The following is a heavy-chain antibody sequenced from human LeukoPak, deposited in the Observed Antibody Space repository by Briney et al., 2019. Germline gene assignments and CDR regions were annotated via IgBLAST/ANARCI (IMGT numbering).Heavy chain of an antibody. CDR1: GFTFDNYA. V-gene: IGHV3-7*03. CDR2: INHNGNVN. Sequence: PGGSLRLSCGASGFTFDNYAMNWARQAPGKGLEWVASINHNGNVNYYVDSVKGRFTISRDNAKNSLYLQMSNLRAEDTAVYFCARGGGLDVWGQGATVTVSS. D-gene: IGHD3-16*01. J-gene: IGHJ6*02. CDR3: ARGGGLDV.